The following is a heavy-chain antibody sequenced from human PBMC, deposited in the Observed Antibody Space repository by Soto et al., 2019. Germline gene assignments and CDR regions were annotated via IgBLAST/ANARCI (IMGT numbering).Heavy chain of an antibody. Sequence: PSETLSLTCTVSGGSISSGGYYWSWIRQHPGKGLEWIGDIYYSGSTNYNPSLKSRVTISVDTSKNQFSLKLSSVTAADTAVYYCARSRPVLLWFGESNNWFDPWGQGTLVTVSS. D-gene: IGHD3-10*01. V-gene: IGHV4-31*03. CDR3: ARSRPVLLWFGESNNWFDP. CDR2: IYYSGST. J-gene: IGHJ5*02. CDR1: GGSISSGGYY.